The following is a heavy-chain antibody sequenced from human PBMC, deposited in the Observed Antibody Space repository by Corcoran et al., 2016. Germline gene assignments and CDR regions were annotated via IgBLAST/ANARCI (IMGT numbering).Heavy chain of an antibody. CDR2: IYPGDSDT. D-gene: IGHD1-26*01. V-gene: IGHV5-51*01. CDR1: GYSFTSYW. CDR3: ARLGSAGSYYGSTFDC. Sequence: EVQLVQSGAEVKKPGESLKISCKGSGYSFTSYWIGWVRQMPGKGLEWMGIIYPGDSDTRYSPSFQGQVTISADKSISPAFLQWSSLKASDTAMYYCARLGSAGSYYGSTFDCWGQGSLVTGSS. J-gene: IGHJ4*02.